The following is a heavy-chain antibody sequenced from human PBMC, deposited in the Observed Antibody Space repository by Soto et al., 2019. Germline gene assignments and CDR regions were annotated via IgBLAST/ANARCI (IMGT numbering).Heavy chain of an antibody. CDR2: IYHTGNT. D-gene: IGHD5-12*01. CDR3: APARYKYGGHLDY. V-gene: IGHV4-31*11. CDR1: HGSVTSGGYY. Sequence: QVQLQESGPGLVKPSQTLSLTCAVSHGSVTSGGYYWSWIRQLPGKGLEWIGQIYHTGNTYYNPSLKSRVSMSVDTSKTQFSVMLSSVTAADTAVYFCAPARYKYGGHLDYWGQGILATVSS. J-gene: IGHJ4*02.